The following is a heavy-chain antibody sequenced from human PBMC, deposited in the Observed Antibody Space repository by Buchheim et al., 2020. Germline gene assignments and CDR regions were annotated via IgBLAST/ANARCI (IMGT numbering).Heavy chain of an antibody. CDR3: ARDLRWVVVPAARVSYYYYYGMDV. CDR1: GGSISSGDYY. J-gene: IGHJ6*02. V-gene: IGHV4-30-4*01. CDR2: IYYSGST. Sequence: QVQLQESGPGLVKPSQTLSLTCTVSGGSISSGDYYWSWIRQPPGKGLEWIGYIYYSGSTYYNPSPKSRVTISVDTSKNQFSLKLSSVTAADTAVYYCARDLRWVVVPAARVSYYYYYGMDVWGQGTT. D-gene: IGHD2-2*01.